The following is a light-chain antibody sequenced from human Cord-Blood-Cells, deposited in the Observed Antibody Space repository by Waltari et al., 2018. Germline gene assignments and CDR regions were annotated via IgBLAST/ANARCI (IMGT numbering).Light chain of an antibody. CDR1: SSDVGGYNY. V-gene: IGLV2-14*01. CDR2: DVS. Sequence: QSALTQPASVSGSPGQSITISCTGTSSDVGGYNYVSCYQQHPGKAPKLMIYDVSKRPSGVSNRFSGSKSGNTASLTISGLQAEDEADYYCSSYTSSTLRVFGGGTKLTVL. CDR3: SSYTSSTLRV. J-gene: IGLJ3*02.